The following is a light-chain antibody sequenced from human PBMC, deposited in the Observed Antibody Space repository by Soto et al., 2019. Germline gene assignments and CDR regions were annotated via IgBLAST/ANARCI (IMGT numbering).Light chain of an antibody. CDR2: LNSDGSH. Sequence: QPVLTQSPSASASLGASVKLTCTLSSGHSSYAIAWHQQQTEKGPRYLMKLNSDGSHRKGGGIPDRCSGSSSGAERYLTISRLQSEGEADYYCQTWGTGIQGVFGGGTKLTVL. J-gene: IGLJ2*01. V-gene: IGLV4-69*01. CDR3: QTWGTGIQGV. CDR1: SGHSSYA.